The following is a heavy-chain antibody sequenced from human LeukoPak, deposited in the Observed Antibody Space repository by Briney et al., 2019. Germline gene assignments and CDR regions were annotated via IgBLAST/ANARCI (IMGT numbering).Heavy chain of an antibody. D-gene: IGHD7-27*01. Sequence: GGSLRLSCAASGFTFSTYSLHWARQAPGKGLEWVAVISRDGTNKYHADSVKGRFTISRDNSKNTLFLQMNSLRAEDTAVCYCARALPSPSGYFDYWGQGTLVTVSS. CDR3: ARALPSPSGYFDY. CDR2: ISRDGTNK. J-gene: IGHJ4*02. CDR1: GFTFSTYS. V-gene: IGHV3-30-3*01.